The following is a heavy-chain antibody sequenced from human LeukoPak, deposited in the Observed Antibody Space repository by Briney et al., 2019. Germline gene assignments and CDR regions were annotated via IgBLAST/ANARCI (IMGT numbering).Heavy chain of an antibody. CDR3: ARGQTVSTRHLEY. V-gene: IGHV3-23*01. J-gene: IGHJ4*02. CDR2: LSGSAGDT. Sequence: GGSLRLSCAATGFTFSSYSMTWVRQAPGKGLQWVSILSGSAGDTFSADSVKGRFTISRDNSKNTLYLQMNSLRAEDTAVYYCARGQTVSTRHLEYWGQGTLVTVSS. D-gene: IGHD4-17*01. CDR1: GFTFSSYS.